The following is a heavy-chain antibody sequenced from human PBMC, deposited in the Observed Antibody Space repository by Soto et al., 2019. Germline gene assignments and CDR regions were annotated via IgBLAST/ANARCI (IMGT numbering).Heavy chain of an antibody. V-gene: IGHV3-30*18. Sequence: QVQLVESGGGVVQPGRSLRLSCAASGFTFRSYGMHWVRQAPGKGLEWVAVISYDGSNKYYADSVKGRFTISRDNSKNTLYLQMNSLRAEDTAVYYCAKDLRAYDSSVVLDYWGQGTLVTVSS. CDR1: GFTFRSYG. D-gene: IGHD3-22*01. CDR2: ISYDGSNK. J-gene: IGHJ4*02. CDR3: AKDLRAYDSSVVLDY.